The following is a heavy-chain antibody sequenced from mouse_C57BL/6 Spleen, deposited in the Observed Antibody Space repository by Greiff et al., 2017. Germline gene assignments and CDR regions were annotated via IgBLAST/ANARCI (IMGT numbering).Heavy chain of an antibody. CDR1: GYTFTSYW. CDR3: ARRGITTGDYCDY. Sequence: QVQLQQPGAELVRPGSSVKLSCKASGYTFTSYWMHWVKQRPIQGLEWIGNIDPSDSETHYNQKFKDKATLTVDKSSSTAYMQLSSLTSEDSAVYDCARRGITTGDYCDYWGQGTTLTVSA. D-gene: IGHD1-2*01. CDR2: IDPSDSET. J-gene: IGHJ2*01. V-gene: IGHV1-52*01.